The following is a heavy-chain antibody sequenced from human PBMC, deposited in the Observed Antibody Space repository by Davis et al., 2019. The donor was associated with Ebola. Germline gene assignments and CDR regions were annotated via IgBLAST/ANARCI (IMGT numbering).Heavy chain of an antibody. CDR2: ISTTSTYI. J-gene: IGHJ5*02. V-gene: IGHV3-21*01. Sequence: GGSLRLSCAASEFSFSRYWMSWVRQAPGKGLEWVSSISTTSTYIYYSDSVKGRFTISRDNAKSSLYLQMNSLRAEDTAVYYCAREGYSSSWIFWFDPWGQGTLVTVSS. D-gene: IGHD6-13*01. CDR3: AREGYSSSWIFWFDP. CDR1: EFSFSRYW.